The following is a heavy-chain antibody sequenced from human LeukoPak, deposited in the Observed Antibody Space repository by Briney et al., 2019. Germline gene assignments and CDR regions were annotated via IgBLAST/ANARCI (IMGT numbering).Heavy chain of an antibody. CDR1: GGSVSGYF. V-gene: IGHV4-59*02. CDR3: ARGGSKQWLVDDS. D-gene: IGHD6-19*01. CDR2: IHYSGST. J-gene: IGHJ4*02. Sequence: SETLSLTCTVSGGSVSGYFWSWIRQPPGKGLEWIGYIHYSGSTNFNPCLKSRVTISVDTSKNQFSLKLSSVTAADTAIYYCARGGSKQWLVDDSWGQGTLVTVSS.